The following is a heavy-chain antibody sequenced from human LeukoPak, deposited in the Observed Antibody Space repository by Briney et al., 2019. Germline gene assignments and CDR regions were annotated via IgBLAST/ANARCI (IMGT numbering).Heavy chain of an antibody. J-gene: IGHJ4*02. V-gene: IGHV3-64D*09. D-gene: IGHD4-23*01. CDR2: ITSNGGRS. CDR3: VKAADSGGNSDY. CDR1: GFTFSTYL. Sequence: GGSLRLSCSASGFTFSTYLMHWVRQAPGKGLEYVSAITSNGGRSFYADSVKGRFTISRDNSKNTLYLQMSSLRAGGTAVYYCVKAADSGGNSDYWGQGTLVTVSS.